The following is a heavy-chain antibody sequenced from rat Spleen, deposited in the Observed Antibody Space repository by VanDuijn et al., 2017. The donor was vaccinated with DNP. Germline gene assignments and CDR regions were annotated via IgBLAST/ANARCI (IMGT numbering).Heavy chain of an antibody. D-gene: IGHD1-12*02. CDR2: MNSAAST. CDR3: ARGWPYYFDY. J-gene: IGHJ2*01. CDR1: GYSITSNH. Sequence: EVQLQESGPGLVKPAQSLSLTCSVTGYSITSNHWGWIRKFPGNKMEWMGYMNSAASTNYNPSLKSRISITRDTSKNQFFLHMNSVTTEDTATYYCARGWPYYFDYWGQGAMVTVSS. V-gene: IGHV3-3*01.